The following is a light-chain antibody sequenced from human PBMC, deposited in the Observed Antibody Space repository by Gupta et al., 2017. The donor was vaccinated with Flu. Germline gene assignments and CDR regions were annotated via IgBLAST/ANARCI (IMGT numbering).Light chain of an antibody. CDR2: VGTCGIVG. CDR3: WSSNGSGSTFMCWV. Sequence: QPVLTQPPSASASLGASVTLTCTLSSGYSNYKVDWYQQRPGKGPRFVMRVGTCGIVGSKADVIHYRCSVECEGLKRYLKTKTINENDESDDHGWSSNGSGSTFMCWVFGHGTKGSVL. V-gene: IGLV9-49*01. CDR1: SGYSNYK. J-gene: IGLJ3*02.